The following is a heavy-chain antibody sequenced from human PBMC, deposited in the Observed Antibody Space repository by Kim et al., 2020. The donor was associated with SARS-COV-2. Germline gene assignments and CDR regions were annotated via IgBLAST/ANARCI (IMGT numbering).Heavy chain of an antibody. CDR2: IDPSDSYT. D-gene: IGHD5-12*01. Sequence: GESLKISCKGSGYSFTSYWISWVRQMPGKGLEWMGRIDPSDSYTNYSPSFQGHVTISADKSISTAYLQWSSLKASDTAMYYCASGPRDIVATTYYYYYGMDVWGQGTTVTVSS. V-gene: IGHV5-10-1*01. J-gene: IGHJ6*02. CDR1: GYSFTSYW. CDR3: ASGPRDIVATTYYYYYGMDV.